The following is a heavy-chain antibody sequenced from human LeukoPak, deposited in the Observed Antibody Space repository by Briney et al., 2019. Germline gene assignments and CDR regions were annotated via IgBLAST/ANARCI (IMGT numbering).Heavy chain of an antibody. CDR2: IYTSGST. J-gene: IGHJ6*03. CDR3: ATRGYSGLYYYMDV. V-gene: IGHV4-61*02. CDR1: GGSISSGNYD. Sequence: SQTLSLTCTVSGGSISSGNYDWTWLRQPALTGLEWIGRIYTSGSTNYNPSLKSRVTISVDTSENQFSLKLSSVTAADTAVYYCATRGYSGLYYYMDVWGKGTTVTISS. D-gene: IGHD5-12*01.